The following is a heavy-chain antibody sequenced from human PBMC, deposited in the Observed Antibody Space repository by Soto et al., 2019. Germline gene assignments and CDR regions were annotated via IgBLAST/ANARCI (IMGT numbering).Heavy chain of an antibody. CDR3: ARSAVCSGGSCYFDY. J-gene: IGHJ4*02. CDR2: IYPSVTT. D-gene: IGHD2-15*01. V-gene: IGHV4-4*07. Sequence: TLSLAYTVSGGSITDYYWNLIRQPAGKGLEWIGRIYPSVTTNFNPSLKSRVTMSVDTSKIQFSLKLSSVTAADTAMYYCARSAVCSGGSCYFDYWGQGTLVTCAS. CDR1: GGSITDYY.